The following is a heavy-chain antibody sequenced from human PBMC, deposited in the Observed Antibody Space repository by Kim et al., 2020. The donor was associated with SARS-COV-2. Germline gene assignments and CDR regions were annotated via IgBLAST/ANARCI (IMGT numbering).Heavy chain of an antibody. V-gene: IGHV3-23*01. Sequence: RFTISRDNSKNTLYLQMNSLRAEDTAVYYCAKEGYYYYDSSGYSYYFDYWGQGTLVTVSS. D-gene: IGHD3-22*01. J-gene: IGHJ4*02. CDR3: AKEGYYYYDSSGYSYYFDY.